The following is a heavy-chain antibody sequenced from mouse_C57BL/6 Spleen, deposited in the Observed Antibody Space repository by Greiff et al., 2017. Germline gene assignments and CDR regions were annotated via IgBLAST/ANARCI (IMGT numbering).Heavy chain of an antibody. Sequence: QVQLQQSGAELVRPGASVTLSCKASGYTFTDYEMHWVKQTPVHGLEWIGAIDPETGGTAYNQKFKGKAILTADKSSSTAYMELRSLTSEDSAVYYCTRVDTMVTTMYFDVWGTGTTVTVSS. CDR3: TRVDTMVTTMYFDV. J-gene: IGHJ1*03. D-gene: IGHD2-2*01. V-gene: IGHV1-15*01. CDR2: IDPETGGT. CDR1: GYTFTDYE.